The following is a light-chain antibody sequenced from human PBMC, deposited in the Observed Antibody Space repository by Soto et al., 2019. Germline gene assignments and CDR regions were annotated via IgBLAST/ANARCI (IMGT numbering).Light chain of an antibody. CDR3: PIWGTVIQV. CDR1: SGHSSYA. V-gene: IGLV4-69*01. CDR2: LNSDGSH. J-gene: IGLJ2*01. Sequence: QSVLTQSPSASASLGASVKLTCTLSSGHSSYAIAWHQQQPETGPRYLLKLNSDGSHSKGDVIPDRFSGSSSGTERYLTIAIHQPDDEDGSCLPIWGTVIQVFAGGTTVTVL.